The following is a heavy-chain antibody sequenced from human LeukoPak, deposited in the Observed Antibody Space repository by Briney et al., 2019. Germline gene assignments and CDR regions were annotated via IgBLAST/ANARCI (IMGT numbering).Heavy chain of an antibody. CDR2: ISSSSSYI. J-gene: IGHJ6*02. D-gene: IGHD3-22*01. Sequence: GGSLRLSCAASGFTFSSYSMNWVRQAPGKGLEWVSSISSSSSYIYYADSVKGRFTISRDNAKNSLYLQMNSLRAEDTAVYYCARGMFDNSGHYYYFYYALDVWGQGTTVTVSS. CDR1: GFTFSSYS. CDR3: ARGMFDNSGHYYYFYYALDV. V-gene: IGHV3-21*01.